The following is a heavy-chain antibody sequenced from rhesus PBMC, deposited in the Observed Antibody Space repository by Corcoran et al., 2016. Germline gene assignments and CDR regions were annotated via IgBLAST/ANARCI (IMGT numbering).Heavy chain of an antibody. Sequence: QLQLQESGPGLVKPSETLSVTCAVSGGSISSSYWSWIRQAPGKGLEWIGYIYGSGSSPNYNPSLKSRVTLSVDTSKHQFSLKLCSVTAADTAVYYCARDRGGSRYFDYWGQGVLVTVSS. CDR2: IYGSGSSP. V-gene: IGHV4-169*02. CDR1: GGSISSSY. CDR3: ARDRGGSRYFDY. D-gene: IGHD6-25*01. J-gene: IGHJ4*01.